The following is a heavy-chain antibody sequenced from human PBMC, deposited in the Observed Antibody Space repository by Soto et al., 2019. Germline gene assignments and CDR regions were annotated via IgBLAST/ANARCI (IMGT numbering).Heavy chain of an antibody. J-gene: IGHJ4*02. CDR1: GGSIRSSNYY. Sequence: SETLSLTCTVSGGSIRSSNYYWAWVRQPPGKGLEWIANIYYSRDTYFHPSLRSRLTVSVDTSKNQFSLKLSSPTAADTAMYYCASLQVPGNFDYWGQGTLVTVSS. V-gene: IGHV4-39*01. CDR3: ASLQVPGNFDY. CDR2: IYYSRDT. D-gene: IGHD6-13*01.